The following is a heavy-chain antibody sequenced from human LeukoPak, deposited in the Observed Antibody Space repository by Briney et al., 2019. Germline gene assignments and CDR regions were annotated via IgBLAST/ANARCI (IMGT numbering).Heavy chain of an antibody. CDR1: ESTFGTYT. D-gene: IGHD6-19*01. CDR3: ARGAASGWTFFDS. CDR2: ISSSSSYI. J-gene: IGHJ4*02. Sequence: GGSLRLSCAASESTFGTYTMNWVRQAPGKGLEWVSSISSSSSYIYYADSVKGRFTTSRDNAKNLLYLQMNSLRAEDTAVYYCARGAASGWTFFDSWGQGTLVTVSS. V-gene: IGHV3-21*01.